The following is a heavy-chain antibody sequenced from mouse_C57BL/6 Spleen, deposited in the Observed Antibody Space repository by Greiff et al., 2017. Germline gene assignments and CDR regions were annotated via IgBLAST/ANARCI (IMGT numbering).Heavy chain of an antibody. V-gene: IGHV1-61*01. CDR1: GYTFTSYW. Sequence: QVQLQQPGAELVRPGSSVKLSCKASGYTFTSYWMDWVKQRPGQGLEWIGNIYPSDSETHYNQKFKYKATLTVDKSSSTAYMQHSSLTSEDSAVYYCSRGYAFNSYAMDYWGQGTSVTVSS. CDR3: SRGYAFNSYAMDY. D-gene: IGHD1-2*01. J-gene: IGHJ4*01. CDR2: IYPSDSET.